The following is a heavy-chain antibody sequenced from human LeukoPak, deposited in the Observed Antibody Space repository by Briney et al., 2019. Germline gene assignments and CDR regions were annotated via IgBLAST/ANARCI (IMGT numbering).Heavy chain of an antibody. CDR2: IYYSGST. D-gene: IGHD2-21*01. V-gene: IGHV4-31*03. CDR3: ARSVIYGMDV. J-gene: IGHJ6*02. CDR1: GGSISSSGYY. Sequence: SQTLSLTCTVSGGSISSSGYYWSWIRQHPGKGLEWIGYIYYSGSTYYNPSLKSRVTISVDTSKNQFSLKLSSVTAADTAVYYCARSVIYGMDVWGQGTTVTVSS.